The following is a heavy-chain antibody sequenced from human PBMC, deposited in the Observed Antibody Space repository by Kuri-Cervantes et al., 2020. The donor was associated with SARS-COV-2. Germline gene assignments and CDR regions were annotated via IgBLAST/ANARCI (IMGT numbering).Heavy chain of an antibody. V-gene: IGHV1-2*02. CDR1: GYTFTGYY. J-gene: IGHJ3*02. CDR2: INPSGGGT. CDR3: ARVRIVVVIDAFDI. D-gene: IGHD3-22*01. Sequence: ASVKVSCKASGYTFTGYYIHWVRQAPGHGLEWMGWINPSGGGTHYAQKFQGRVTMTRDTSISTAYMELSRLRSDDTAVYYCARVRIVVVIDAFDIWGQGTMVTVSS.